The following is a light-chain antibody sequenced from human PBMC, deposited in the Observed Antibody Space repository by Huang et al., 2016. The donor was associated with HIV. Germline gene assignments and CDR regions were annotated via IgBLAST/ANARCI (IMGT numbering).Light chain of an antibody. CDR2: LAT. V-gene: IGKV4-1*01. CDR1: QTVLYSLNKKNY. Sequence: DIVMTQSPDSLAVSPGERATINCKSSQTVLYSLNKKNYLAWFQQKPGRPPKLLIYLATTRESVVPDRFSGSGSGTDFTLTINNLQAEDLAVYFCLQYYSVPQTFGHGTKVEIK. CDR3: LQYYSVPQT. J-gene: IGKJ1*01.